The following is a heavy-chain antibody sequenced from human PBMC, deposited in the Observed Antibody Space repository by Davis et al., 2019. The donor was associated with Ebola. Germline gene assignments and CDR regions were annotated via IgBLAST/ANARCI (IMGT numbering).Heavy chain of an antibody. V-gene: IGHV4-59*01. Sequence: SETLSLTCAVYGGSFSGYYWSWIQQPPGKGLEWIGYIYYSGSTNYNPSLKSRVTISVDTSKNQFSLKLSSVTAADTAVYYCARDSVLGYGMDVWGQGTTVTVSS. CDR2: IYYSGST. J-gene: IGHJ6*02. D-gene: IGHD5/OR15-5a*01. CDR1: GGSFSGYY. CDR3: ARDSVLGYGMDV.